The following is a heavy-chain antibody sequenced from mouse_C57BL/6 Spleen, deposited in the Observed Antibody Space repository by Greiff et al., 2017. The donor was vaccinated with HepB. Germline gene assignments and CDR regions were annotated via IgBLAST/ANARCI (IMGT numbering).Heavy chain of an antibody. Sequence: EVQGVESGGDLVKPGGSLKLSCAASGFTFSSYGMSWVRQTPDKRLAWVATISSGGSYTYYPDSVKGRFTISRDNAKNTLYLQMSSLKSEDTAMYYCARPKSEEAWFAYWGQGTLVTVSA. J-gene: IGHJ3*01. CDR3: ARPKSEEAWFAY. CDR1: GFTFSSYG. CDR2: ISSGGSYT. V-gene: IGHV5-6*01.